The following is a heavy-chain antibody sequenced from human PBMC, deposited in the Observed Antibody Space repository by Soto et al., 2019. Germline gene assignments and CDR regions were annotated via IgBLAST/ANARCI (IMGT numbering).Heavy chain of an antibody. D-gene: IGHD6-6*01. Sequence: SETLSLTCTVSGGSISSGDYYWSWIRQPPGKGLEWIGYIYYSGSTYYNPSLKSRVTVSVDTSKSKFSLKLSSVTAADTAVYYCARLYSSSAPFDYWGQGTLVTVSS. J-gene: IGHJ4*02. V-gene: IGHV4-30-4*01. CDR3: ARLYSSSAPFDY. CDR2: IYYSGST. CDR1: GGSISSGDYY.